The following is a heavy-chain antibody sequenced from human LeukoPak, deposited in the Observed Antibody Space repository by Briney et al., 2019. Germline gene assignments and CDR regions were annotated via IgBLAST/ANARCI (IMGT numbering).Heavy chain of an antibody. CDR2: IYHSGST. D-gene: IGHD3-10*01. Sequence: SETLSLTCAVSGCSISSGYYWGWIRQPPGKGLEWIGSIYHSGSTYYNPSLKSRVTMSVDTSKNQFSLKLGSVTAADTAVYYCAGSRGSGSYYRRYYYYGMDVWGKGTTVTVSS. CDR3: AGSRGSGSYYRRYYYYGMDV. V-gene: IGHV4-38-2*01. J-gene: IGHJ6*04. CDR1: GCSISSGYY.